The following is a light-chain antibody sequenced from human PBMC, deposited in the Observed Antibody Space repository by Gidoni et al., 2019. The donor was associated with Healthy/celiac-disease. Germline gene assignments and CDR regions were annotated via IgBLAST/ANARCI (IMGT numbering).Light chain of an antibody. J-gene: IGLJ2*01. CDR2: DVS. CDR1: SSHIGAYKY. CDR3: SSYTSSSLVV. Sequence: QSALTQPASVSGSPGPSITIPCTGTSSHIGAYKYVSWYPQHPGKAPKLMIYDVSYRPSGVSNRFSGSKSGNTASLTISGLQAEDEADYYCSSYTSSSLVVFGGGTKLTVL. V-gene: IGLV2-14*01.